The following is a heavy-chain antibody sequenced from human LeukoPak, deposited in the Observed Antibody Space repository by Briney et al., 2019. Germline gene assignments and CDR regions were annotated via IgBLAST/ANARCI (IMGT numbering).Heavy chain of an antibody. Sequence: GGSLRLSCAASGFTFSSYAMHWVRQAPCNGLEWVAVISYDGGNKYYADSVKGRFTISRDNSKNTLYLQMNSLRVEDTAVYYCARGDYYFDYWGQGTLVTVSS. CDR1: GFTFSSYA. CDR3: ARGDYYFDY. J-gene: IGHJ4*02. CDR2: ISYDGGNK. V-gene: IGHV3-30-3*01.